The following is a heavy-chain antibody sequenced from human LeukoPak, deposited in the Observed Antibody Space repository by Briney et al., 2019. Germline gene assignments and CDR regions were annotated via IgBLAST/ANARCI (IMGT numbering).Heavy chain of an antibody. Sequence: GGSLRLSCAVSGFTFSDHYMVWIRQTPGRGLEFIARISGSGSAAYYANSVKGRFTISRDNAKYSLYLQMDSLRLEDTAVYYCARDPDTSSKVDYWGQGTLVTVSS. CDR3: ARDPDTSSKVDY. CDR2: ISGSGSAA. CDR1: GFTFSDHY. V-gene: IGHV3-11*01. J-gene: IGHJ4*02.